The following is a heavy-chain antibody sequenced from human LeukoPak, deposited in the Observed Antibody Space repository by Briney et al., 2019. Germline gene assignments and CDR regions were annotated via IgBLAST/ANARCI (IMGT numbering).Heavy chain of an antibody. CDR1: GGSISSYY. Sequence: PSETLSLTCTVSGGSISSYYWSWIRQPAGKGLEWIGRIYTSGSTNYNPSLKSRVTMSVDTSKNQFSLKLSSVTAADTAVYYCARLGVVPAAIDYYYYMDVWGKGTTVTVSS. V-gene: IGHV4-4*07. CDR3: ARLGVVPAAIDYYYYMDV. D-gene: IGHD2-2*02. J-gene: IGHJ6*03. CDR2: IYTSGST.